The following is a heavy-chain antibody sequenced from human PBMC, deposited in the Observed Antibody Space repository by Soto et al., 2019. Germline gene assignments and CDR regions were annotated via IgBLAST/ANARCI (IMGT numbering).Heavy chain of an antibody. Sequence: QVQLQESGPGLVKPSETLSLTCTVSGGSISSYYRSWIRQPPGKGLEWIGYIYYSGSTNYNPSLKSRVTISVDTSKNQFSLKLSSVTAADTAVYYCARGTVTTLVVWGQGTMVTVSS. J-gene: IGHJ3*01. V-gene: IGHV4-59*01. CDR1: GGSISSYY. CDR3: ARGTVTTLVV. D-gene: IGHD4-17*01. CDR2: IYYSGST.